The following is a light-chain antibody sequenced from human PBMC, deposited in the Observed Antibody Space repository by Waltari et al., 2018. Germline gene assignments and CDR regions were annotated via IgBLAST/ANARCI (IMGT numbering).Light chain of an antibody. CDR1: DSDVGAYDF. CDR3: SSYTTSSAPGV. CDR2: EVS. V-gene: IGLV2-14*01. J-gene: IGLJ1*01. Sequence: QSALTQPASVSGSPGQSITISCSGTDSDVGAYDFVSWYQQHPGKAPHLIIYEVSKRASGITNRFAASKSGTTASLTISGLQAEDEADYYCSSYTTSSAPGVFGTGTRVTVL.